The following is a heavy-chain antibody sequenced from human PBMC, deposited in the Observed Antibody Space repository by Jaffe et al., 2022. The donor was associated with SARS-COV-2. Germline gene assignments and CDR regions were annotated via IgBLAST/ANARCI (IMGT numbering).Heavy chain of an antibody. D-gene: IGHD3-10*01. CDR3: ARGAELWFGQYYFDY. CDR1: GFTVSSNY. CDR2: IYSGGST. Sequence: EVQLVETGGGLIQPGGSLRLSCAASGFTVSSNYMSWVRQAPGKGLEWVSVIYSGGSTYYADSVKGRFTISRDNSKNTLYLQMNSLRAEDTAVYYCARGAELWFGQYYFDYWGQGTLVTVSS. V-gene: IGHV3-53*02. J-gene: IGHJ4*02.